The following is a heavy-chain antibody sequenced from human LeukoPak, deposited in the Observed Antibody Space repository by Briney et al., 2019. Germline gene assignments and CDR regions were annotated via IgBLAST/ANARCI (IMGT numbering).Heavy chain of an antibody. CDR2: INHSGST. Sequence: SETLSLTCTVSGGSISSYYWSWIRQPPGKGLEWIGEINHSGSTNYNPSLKSRVTISVDTSKNQFSLKLSSVTAADTAVYYCARAEGRGYDYVWGSYHYWGQGTLVTVSS. V-gene: IGHV4-34*01. CDR1: GGSISSYY. D-gene: IGHD3-16*02. CDR3: ARAEGRGYDYVWGSYHY. J-gene: IGHJ4*02.